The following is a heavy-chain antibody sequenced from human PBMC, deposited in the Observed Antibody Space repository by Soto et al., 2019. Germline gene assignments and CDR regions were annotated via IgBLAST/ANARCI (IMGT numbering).Heavy chain of an antibody. J-gene: IGHJ5*02. D-gene: IGHD2-8*01. Sequence: KPSETLSLTCAVYGGSFSGYYWSWIRQPPGKGLEWIGEINHSGSTNYNPSLKSRVTISVDTSKNQFSLKLSSVTAADTAVYYCARGEGYCTNGVCRYHNWFDPWGQGTLVTVSS. V-gene: IGHV4-34*01. CDR2: INHSGST. CDR1: GGSFSGYY. CDR3: ARGEGYCTNGVCRYHNWFDP.